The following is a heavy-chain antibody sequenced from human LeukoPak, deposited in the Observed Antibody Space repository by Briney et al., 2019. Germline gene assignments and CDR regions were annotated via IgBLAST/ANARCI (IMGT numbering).Heavy chain of an antibody. Sequence: SETLSLTCTVSGDSFTSSKYWWDWVRLPPGNGLEWIGAIQYTGRTFSNPSLKSRVTISIDTSKKKFSLDLRSATAADTAVYYCARRRHHYDSYAVWGQGTRVTVSS. V-gene: IGHV4-39*01. CDR3: ARRRHHYDSYAV. CDR1: GDSFTSSKYW. J-gene: IGHJ3*01. CDR2: IQYTGRT.